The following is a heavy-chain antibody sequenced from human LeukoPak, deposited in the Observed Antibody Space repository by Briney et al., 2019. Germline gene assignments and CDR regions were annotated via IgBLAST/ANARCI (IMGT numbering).Heavy chain of an antibody. Sequence: PGGSLRLSCAASGFTFSSYGMHWVRQAPGKGLEWVAVISYDGSNKYYADSVKGRFTISRDNSKNTLYLQTNSLRAEDTAVYYCAKGPPGYSSSWHKGEFDYWGQGTLVTVSS. J-gene: IGHJ4*02. CDR3: AKGPPGYSSSWHKGEFDY. CDR1: GFTFSSYG. CDR2: ISYDGSNK. V-gene: IGHV3-30*18. D-gene: IGHD6-13*01.